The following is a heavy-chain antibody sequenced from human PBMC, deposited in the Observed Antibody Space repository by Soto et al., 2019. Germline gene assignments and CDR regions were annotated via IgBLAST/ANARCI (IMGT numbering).Heavy chain of an antibody. J-gene: IGHJ6*02. D-gene: IGHD2-15*01. CDR1: GFTFSNAW. CDR2: IKSKTDGGTT. CDR3: TTTGPATYYYYGMDV. Sequence: GESLKISCAASGFTFSNAWMSWVRQAPGKGLEWVGRIKSKTDGGTTDYAAPVKGRFTISRDDSKNTLYLQMNSLKTEDTAVYYCTTTGPATYYYYGMDVWGQGTTVTVSS. V-gene: IGHV3-15*01.